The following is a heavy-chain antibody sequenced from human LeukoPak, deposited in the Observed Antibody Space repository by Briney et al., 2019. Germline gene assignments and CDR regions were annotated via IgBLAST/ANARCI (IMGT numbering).Heavy chain of an antibody. CDR1: GFTFSSYG. CDR3: ARGINLVRAFDI. CDR2: IWYDGSNK. Sequence: GGSLRLSCAASGFTFSSYGMHWVRQAPGKGLEWVAVIWYDGSNKYYADSVKGRFTISRDNSKNTLYLQMNSLRAEDTAVYYCARGINLVRAFDIWGQGTMVTVSS. V-gene: IGHV3-33*01. D-gene: IGHD2-2*01. J-gene: IGHJ3*02.